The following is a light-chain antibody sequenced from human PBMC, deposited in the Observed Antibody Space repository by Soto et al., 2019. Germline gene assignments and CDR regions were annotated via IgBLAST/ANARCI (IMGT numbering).Light chain of an antibody. V-gene: IGKV1-8*01. Sequence: AMRMTQSPSSLSASTGDRVTITCRASQGISSYLAWYQQKPGKAPKLLIYAASTLQSGVPSRFSGSGSGTDFTLTISCLQSEDFATYYCQQYYSYPLTFGKGTKVDI. CDR3: QQYYSYPLT. CDR1: QGISSY. J-gene: IGKJ1*01. CDR2: AAS.